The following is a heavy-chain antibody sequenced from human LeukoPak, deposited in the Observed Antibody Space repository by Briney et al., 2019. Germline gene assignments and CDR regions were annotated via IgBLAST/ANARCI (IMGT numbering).Heavy chain of an antibody. CDR2: IDSSGGYI. D-gene: IGHD4-23*01. J-gene: IGHJ4*02. CDR1: GFTFNSYS. CDR3: VGGHDLEFEF. Sequence: GGSLRLSCEASGFTFNSYSMNWARQAPGKGLEWVSSIDSSGGYIFYADSVKGRFIISRDSSKNTVFLHMSGLRDDDTAVYYCVGGHDLEFEFWGQGTLVIVSP. V-gene: IGHV3-21*04.